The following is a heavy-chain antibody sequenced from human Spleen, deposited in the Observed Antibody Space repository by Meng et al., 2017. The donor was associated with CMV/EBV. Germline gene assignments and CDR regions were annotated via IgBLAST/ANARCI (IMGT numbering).Heavy chain of an antibody. CDR1: GYTFTAYY. V-gene: IGHV1-2*02. D-gene: IGHD3-22*01. J-gene: IGHJ4*02. CDR3: ARDPFYYDSSGSFDS. Sequence: SGYTFTAYYIHWVRQAPGQGLEWMGWINPNSGGTNYAQKFQGRVIMTRDTSISTAYMELSSLRSDDTALFYCARDPFYYDSSGSFDSWGQGTLVTVSS. CDR2: INPNSGGT.